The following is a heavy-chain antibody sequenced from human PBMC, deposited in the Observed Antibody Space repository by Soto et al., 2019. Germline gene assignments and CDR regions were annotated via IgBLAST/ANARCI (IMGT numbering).Heavy chain of an antibody. CDR3: AKDRHGYCSSTSCLDTAMAPPWFDP. D-gene: IGHD2-2*03. J-gene: IGHJ5*02. Sequence: GGSLRLSCAASGSTFSSYAMSWVRQAPGKGLEWVSAISGSGGSTYYADSVKGRFTISRDNSKNTLYLQMNSLRAEDTAVYYCAKDRHGYCSSTSCLDTAMAPPWFDPWGQGTLVTVSS. CDR2: ISGSGGST. CDR1: GSTFSSYA. V-gene: IGHV3-23*01.